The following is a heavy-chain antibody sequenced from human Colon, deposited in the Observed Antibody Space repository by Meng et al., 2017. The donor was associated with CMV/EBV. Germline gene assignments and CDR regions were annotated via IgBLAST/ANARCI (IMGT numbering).Heavy chain of an antibody. Sequence: CKASGYTFNDYIIHWLRQAPGQGLEWMGRINPKSGDTRYAHNFQGRATLTRDTSITTAYMELTGLTSNDTAIYYCAKDWSGGSCFDYWGQGTLVTVSS. CDR2: INPKSGDT. CDR3: AKDWSGGSCFDY. J-gene: IGHJ4*02. V-gene: IGHV1-2*06. D-gene: IGHD2-15*01. CDR1: GYTFNDYI.